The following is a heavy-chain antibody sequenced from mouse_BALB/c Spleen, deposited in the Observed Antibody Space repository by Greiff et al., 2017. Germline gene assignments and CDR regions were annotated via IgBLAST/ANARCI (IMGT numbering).Heavy chain of an antibody. CDR2: IDPANGNT. V-gene: IGHV14-3*02. CDR3: ARTARFYYAMDY. CDR1: GFNIKDTY. J-gene: IGHJ4*01. D-gene: IGHD1-2*01. Sequence: VQLKESGAELVKPGASVKLSCTASGFNIKDTYMHWVKQRPEQGLEWIGRIDPANGNTKYDPKFQGKATITADTSSNTAYLQLSSLTSEDTAVYYCARTARFYYAMDYWGQGTSVTVSA.